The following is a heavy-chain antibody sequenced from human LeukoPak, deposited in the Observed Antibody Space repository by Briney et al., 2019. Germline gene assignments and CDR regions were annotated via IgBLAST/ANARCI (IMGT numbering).Heavy chain of an antibody. CDR2: INHSGTT. CDR1: GGSFSGYY. Sequence: SETLSLTCAVYGGSFSGYYWSWIRQPPGKGLEWIGEINHSGTTNYNPSLKSRVTISVDTSKNQFSLNLSSVTAADTAVFYCARRGVYCSGTSCYWVFDYGGQGTLVTVSS. J-gene: IGHJ4*02. V-gene: IGHV4-34*01. D-gene: IGHD2-2*01. CDR3: ARRGVYCSGTSCYWVFDY.